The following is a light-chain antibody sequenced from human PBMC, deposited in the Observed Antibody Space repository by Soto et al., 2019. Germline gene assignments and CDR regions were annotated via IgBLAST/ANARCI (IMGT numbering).Light chain of an antibody. CDR1: QSISSW. Sequence: DIRMTHAPATLSASVGVTVIITCRASQSISSWLAWYQQKPGKAPKLLIYKASSLESGVPSRFSGSGSGTEFTLTISSLQPDDFVTYYCQQYNSYPLTFGGGTKVDIK. CDR3: QQYNSYPLT. J-gene: IGKJ4*01. V-gene: IGKV1-5*03. CDR2: KAS.